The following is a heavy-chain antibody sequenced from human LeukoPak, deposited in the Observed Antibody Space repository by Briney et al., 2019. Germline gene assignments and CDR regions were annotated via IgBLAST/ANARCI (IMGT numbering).Heavy chain of an antibody. CDR3: GRDRTSGSSGYFKDDAFNI. Sequence: GGSLRLSCAASGFTFSSYEMNWVRQAPGKGLEWVSYISSSSSYIYYADSVKGRFTMSRDNAKNSLYLQMSSLRAEDTAVYYCGRDRTSGSSGYFKDDAFNIWGQGTMVTVSS. CDR1: GFTFSSYE. J-gene: IGHJ3*02. V-gene: IGHV3-21*05. CDR2: ISSSSSYI. D-gene: IGHD3-22*01.